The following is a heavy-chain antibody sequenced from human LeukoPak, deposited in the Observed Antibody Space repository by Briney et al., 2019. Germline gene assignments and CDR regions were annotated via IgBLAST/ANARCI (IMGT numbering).Heavy chain of an antibody. J-gene: IGHJ4*02. CDR2: ISYDGSNK. CDR3: ARDGYYGSGSYLYYFDY. Sequence: GGSLRLSCAASGFTFSSYAMHWVRQAPGKGLEWVAVISYDGSNKYYADSVKGRFTISRDNSKNTLYLQMNSLRAEDTAVYYCARDGYYGSGSYLYYFDYWGQGTLVTASS. D-gene: IGHD3-10*01. V-gene: IGHV3-30-3*01. CDR1: GFTFSSYA.